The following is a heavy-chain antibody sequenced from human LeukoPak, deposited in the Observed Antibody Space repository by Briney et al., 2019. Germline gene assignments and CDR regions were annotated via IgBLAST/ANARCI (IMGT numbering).Heavy chain of an antibody. J-gene: IGHJ4*02. V-gene: IGHV3-21*01. D-gene: IGHD6-19*01. CDR1: GFTFSSYS. CDR2: ISSSSSYI. Sequence: PEGSLRLSCAASGFTFSSYSMNWVRQAPGKGLEWVSSISSSSSYIYYADSVKGRFTISRDNAKNSLYLQMNSLRAEDTAVYYCARGEAVAGFLDYWGQGTLVTVSS. CDR3: ARGEAVAGFLDY.